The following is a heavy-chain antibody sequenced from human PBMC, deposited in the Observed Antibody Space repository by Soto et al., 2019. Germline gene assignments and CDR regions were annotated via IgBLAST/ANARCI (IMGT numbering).Heavy chain of an antibody. J-gene: IGHJ6*02. CDR3: AKDFKVSGGHSGSLNYYYGMDV. Sequence: CLRLSCAASGLTFSEFGIHCVRQAPGKWLEWVGIISYDGIIKYYADYVKGRFTISRDTSKGAVYLQMNSLTPEDTAVYYCAKDFKVSGGHSGSLNYYYGMDVWGQGTTVTV. V-gene: IGHV3-30*18. D-gene: IGHD3-10*01. CDR2: ISYDGIIK. CDR1: GLTFSEFG.